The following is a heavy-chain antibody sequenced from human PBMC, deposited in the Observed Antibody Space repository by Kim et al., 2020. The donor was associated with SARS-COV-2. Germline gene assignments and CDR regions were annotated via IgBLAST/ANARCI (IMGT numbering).Heavy chain of an antibody. V-gene: IGHV1-24*01. D-gene: IGHD6-19*01. Sequence: ASVKVSCKVSGYTLIELSMHWVRQAPGKGLEWMGGFDPEDGETIYAQKFQGRVTMTEDTSTDTAYMELSSLRSEDTAVYYCATAQAIAVAGSLNWFDPWGQGTLVTVSS. CDR2: FDPEDGET. CDR1: GYTLIELS. J-gene: IGHJ5*02. CDR3: ATAQAIAVAGSLNWFDP.